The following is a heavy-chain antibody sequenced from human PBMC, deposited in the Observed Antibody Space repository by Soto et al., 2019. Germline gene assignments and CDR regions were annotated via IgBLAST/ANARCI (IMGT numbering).Heavy chain of an antibody. D-gene: IGHD6-13*01. Sequence: SETLSLTCTVSGGSVSSGSYYWSWIRQPPGKGLEWIGYIYYSGSTNYNPSLKSRVTISVDTSKNQFSLKLSSVTAADTAVYYCAREGKQQLVSNYFDYWGQGTLVTVSS. CDR1: GGSVSSGSYY. CDR3: AREGKQQLVSNYFDY. J-gene: IGHJ4*02. V-gene: IGHV4-61*01. CDR2: IYYSGST.